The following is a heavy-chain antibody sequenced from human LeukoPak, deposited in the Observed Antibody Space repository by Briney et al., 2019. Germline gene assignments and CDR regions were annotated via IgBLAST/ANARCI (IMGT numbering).Heavy chain of an antibody. D-gene: IGHD4-23*01. CDR2: VRYDGKNQ. V-gene: IGHV3-30*02. J-gene: IGHJ4*02. CDR1: GFTFNRRG. CDR3: VKDLLQWYKFDS. Sequence: PGGSLRLSCAASGFTFNRRGMHWVRQAPGKGLEWVSFVRYDGKNQYYADSVKGRFTVSRDNSKKTVSLQMHSLRREDTAVYYCVKDLLQWYKFDSWGQGTLVIVSS.